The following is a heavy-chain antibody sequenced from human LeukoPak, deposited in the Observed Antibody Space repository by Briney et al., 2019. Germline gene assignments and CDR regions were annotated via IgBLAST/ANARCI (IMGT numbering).Heavy chain of an antibody. CDR1: GGTFSSYA. CDR3: ARVAYGSSTSCPLGS. Sequence: ASVKVSCKASGGTFSSYAISWVRQATGQGLEWMGWMNPNSGNTGYAQKFQGRVTITRNTSISTAYMELSSLRSEDTAVYYCARVAYGSSTSCPLGSWGQGTLVTVSS. CDR2: MNPNSGNT. J-gene: IGHJ4*02. D-gene: IGHD2-2*01. V-gene: IGHV1-8*03.